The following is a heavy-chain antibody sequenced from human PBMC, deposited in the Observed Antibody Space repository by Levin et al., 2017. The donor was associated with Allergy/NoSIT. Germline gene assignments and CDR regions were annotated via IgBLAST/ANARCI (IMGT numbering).Heavy chain of an antibody. CDR2: IWYDGSNK. J-gene: IGHJ4*02. V-gene: IGHV3-33*01. Sequence: GGSLRLSCAASGFTFSSYGMHWVRQAPGKGLEWVAVIWYDGSNKYYADSVKGRFTISRDNSKNTLYLQMNSLRAEDTAVYYCAREVASSWPDPRYDYWGQGTLVTVSS. CDR1: GFTFSSYG. CDR3: AREVASSWPDPRYDY. D-gene: IGHD6-13*01.